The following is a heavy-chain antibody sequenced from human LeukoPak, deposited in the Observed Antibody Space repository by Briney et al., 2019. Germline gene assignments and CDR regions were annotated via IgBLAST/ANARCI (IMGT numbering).Heavy chain of an antibody. CDR3: TTAPSGVDY. D-gene: IGHD3-10*01. V-gene: IGHV3-15*01. CDR2: VKSKTDGGIT. Sequence: PGGSLRLSCAASGLTFSNAWMCWVRQAPGKGLEWVGRVKSKTDGGITDYAAPVKGRFTISRDDSKNTLYLQMNSLKTEDTAVYYCTTAPSGVDYWGQGTLVTVSS. CDR1: GLTFSNAW. J-gene: IGHJ4*02.